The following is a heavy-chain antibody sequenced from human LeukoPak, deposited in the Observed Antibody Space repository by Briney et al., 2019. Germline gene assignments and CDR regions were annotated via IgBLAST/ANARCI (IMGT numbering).Heavy chain of an antibody. D-gene: IGHD3-10*01. CDR1: GGSFSGYY. J-gene: IGHJ4*02. V-gene: IGHV4-34*01. Sequence: ASETLSLTCAVYGGSFSGYYWSWIRQPPGKGLEWIGEINHSGSTNYNPSLKSRVTISVDTSKNQFSLKLSSVTAADTAVYYCARRTMVRGAPDYWGQGTLVTVSS. CDR3: ARRTMVRGAPDY. CDR2: INHSGST.